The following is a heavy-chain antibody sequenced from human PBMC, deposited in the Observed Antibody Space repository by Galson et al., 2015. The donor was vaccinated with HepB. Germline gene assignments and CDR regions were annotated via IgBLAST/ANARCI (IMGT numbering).Heavy chain of an antibody. CDR3: ARSGDLGYCTGGSCRPLDY. Sequence: SVKVSCKASRYTFTSYGISWVRQAPGQGLEWMGWTSAYNGNANYAEKFQGRVTMTTNTFTSTAHMELRSLRSDDTAVYYCARSGDLGYCTGGSCRPLDYWGQGTLVTVSS. CDR2: TSAYNGNA. D-gene: IGHD2-15*01. V-gene: IGHV1-18*01. J-gene: IGHJ4*02. CDR1: RYTFTSYG.